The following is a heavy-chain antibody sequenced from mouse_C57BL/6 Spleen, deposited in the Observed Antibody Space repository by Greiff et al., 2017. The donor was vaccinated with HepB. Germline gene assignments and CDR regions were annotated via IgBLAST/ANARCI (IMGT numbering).Heavy chain of an antibody. CDR1: GYSFTSYY. Sequence: QVQLKESGPELVKPGASVKISCKASGYSFTSYYIHWVKQRPGQGLEWIGWIYPGSGNTKYNEKFKGKATLTADTSSSTAYMQLSSLTSEDSAVYYCALDSSGSAWFAYWGQGTLVTVSA. CDR3: ALDSSGSAWFAY. V-gene: IGHV1-66*01. CDR2: IYPGSGNT. D-gene: IGHD3-2*02. J-gene: IGHJ3*01.